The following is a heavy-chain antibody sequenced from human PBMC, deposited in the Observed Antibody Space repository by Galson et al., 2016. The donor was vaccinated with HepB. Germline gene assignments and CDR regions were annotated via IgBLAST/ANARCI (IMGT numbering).Heavy chain of an antibody. V-gene: IGHV3-48*03. CDR3: ASDHAWADDN. D-gene: IGHD3-16*01. Sequence: SLRLSCAVSGLSVNSLNMNWVRQAPGKGLEWVSYVSYSGKFIWYADSVKGRFTISRDNAKNSLNLQMNSLRDDDTAVYYCASDHAWADDNWGQGTLVTVSS. CDR1: GLSVNSLN. J-gene: IGHJ1*01. CDR2: VSYSGKFI.